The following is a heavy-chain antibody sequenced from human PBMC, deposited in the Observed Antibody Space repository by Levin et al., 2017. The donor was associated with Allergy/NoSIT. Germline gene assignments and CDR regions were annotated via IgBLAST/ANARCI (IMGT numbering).Heavy chain of an antibody. CDR1: GFTFSNAW. Sequence: PGGSLRLSCAASGFTFSNAWMSWVRQAPGKGLEWVGRIKSKTDGGTTDYAAPVKGRFTISRDDSKNTLYLQMNSLKTEDTAVYYCTTVPLGYDFWSGYYSPLRDWGQGTLVTVSS. D-gene: IGHD3-3*01. V-gene: IGHV3-15*01. CDR2: IKSKTDGGTT. J-gene: IGHJ4*02. CDR3: TTVPLGYDFWSGYYSPLRD.